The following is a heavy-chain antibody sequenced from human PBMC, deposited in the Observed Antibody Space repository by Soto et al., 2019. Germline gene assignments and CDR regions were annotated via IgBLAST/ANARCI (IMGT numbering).Heavy chain of an antibody. CDR1: GGSISSFH. CDR3: ARGVVGASTGFQH. D-gene: IGHD1-26*01. V-gene: IGHV4-59*01. J-gene: IGHJ1*01. Sequence: KSSETLSLTCTVSGGSISSFHWSWIRQPPGKGLEWIGFISNSGSTNYNPSLKSRVTISLDTSKNQFSLKLSSVSAADTAVYYCARGVVGASTGFQHWGQGTLVTVSP. CDR2: ISNSGST.